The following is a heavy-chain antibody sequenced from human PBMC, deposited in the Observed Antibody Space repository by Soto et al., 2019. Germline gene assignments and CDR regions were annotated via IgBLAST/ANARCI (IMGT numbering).Heavy chain of an antibody. CDR1: GGSVSSGSYY. D-gene: IGHD2-15*01. CDR3: ARGSGPNDAFDI. J-gene: IGHJ3*02. Sequence: QVQLQESGPGLVKPSETLSLTCTVSGGSVSSGSYYWSWIRQPPGKGLEWIGYIYYSGSTNYNPSLKSRVTISVDTSMNQFSLKLSSVTAADTAVYYCARGSGPNDAFDIWGQGTMVTVSS. V-gene: IGHV4-61*01. CDR2: IYYSGST.